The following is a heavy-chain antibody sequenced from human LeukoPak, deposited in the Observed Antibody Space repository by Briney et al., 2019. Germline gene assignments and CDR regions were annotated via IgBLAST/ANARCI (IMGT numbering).Heavy chain of an antibody. CDR3: AKDRGGSGSYLYFFDY. D-gene: IGHD3-10*01. V-gene: IGHV3-23*01. Sequence: PGGSLRLSCAASGFTFSSYGMSWVRQAPGKGLEWVSAITGSGGSTYYADSVKGRFAISRDNSKNTLYLQMSSLRAEDTAVYYCAKDRGGSGSYLYFFDYWGQGTLVAVSS. J-gene: IGHJ4*02. CDR1: GFTFSSYG. CDR2: ITGSGGST.